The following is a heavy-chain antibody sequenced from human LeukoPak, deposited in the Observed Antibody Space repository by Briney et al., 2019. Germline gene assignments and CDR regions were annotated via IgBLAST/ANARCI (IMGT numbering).Heavy chain of an antibody. CDR1: GFAFDDFA. Sequence: GGSLRLSCTTSGFAFDDFAMSWVRQPAGKGLEWVGFIRRRAYGGAAEYAASVKGRFIISRDDSKGIAYLQMDSLKTEDTAVYYCSRNGLVDFDYWGQGSRVIVSP. J-gene: IGHJ4*02. CDR3: SRNGLVDFDY. V-gene: IGHV3-49*04. CDR2: IRRRAYGGAA.